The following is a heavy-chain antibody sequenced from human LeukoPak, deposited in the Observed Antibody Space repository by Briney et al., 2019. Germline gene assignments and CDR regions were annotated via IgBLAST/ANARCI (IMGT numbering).Heavy chain of an antibody. Sequence: ASVKVSCKASGYTFTSYGISWVRQAPGQGLEWMGWISAYNGNTNYAQKLQGRVTMTTDTSTSTAYMELRSLRSDDTAVYYRARGEGLRFLEPLHYWGQGTLVTVSS. CDR3: ARGEGLRFLEPLHY. J-gene: IGHJ4*02. CDR2: ISAYNGNT. D-gene: IGHD3-3*01. V-gene: IGHV1-18*01. CDR1: GYTFTSYG.